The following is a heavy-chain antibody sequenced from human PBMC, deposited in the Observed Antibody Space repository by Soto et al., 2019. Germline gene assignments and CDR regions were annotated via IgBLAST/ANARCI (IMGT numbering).Heavy chain of an antibody. V-gene: IGHV1-69*06. CDR3: ARVSIPGIYGEDV. CDR2: IIPIFKTA. D-gene: IGHD2-2*01. J-gene: IGHJ6*02. CDR1: GGTFGNYA. Sequence: QQQLVQSGAEVKKPGSSVKVSCKASGGTFGNYAISWVRQAPGQGLEWMGKIIPIFKTANYAQKFQGRITITAERSPRTNIAYMELSSLRSEDTAFYYCARVSIPGIYGEDVWGQGTTVTDSS.